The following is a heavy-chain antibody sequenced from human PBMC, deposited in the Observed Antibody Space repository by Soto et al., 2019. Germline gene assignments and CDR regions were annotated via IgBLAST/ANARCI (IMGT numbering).Heavy chain of an antibody. CDR2: IDPSDSYT. CDR1: GYSFTSYW. V-gene: IGHV5-10-1*01. J-gene: IGHJ4*02. D-gene: IGHD6-19*01. Sequence: GESLKISCKGSGYSFTSYWISWVRQMPGKGLEWMGRIDPSDSYTNYSPSFQGHVTISADKSISTAYLQWSSLKASDTAMYYCARLNKKEGSYSSGLLVWGQGTLVTVSS. CDR3: ARLNKKEGSYSSGLLV.